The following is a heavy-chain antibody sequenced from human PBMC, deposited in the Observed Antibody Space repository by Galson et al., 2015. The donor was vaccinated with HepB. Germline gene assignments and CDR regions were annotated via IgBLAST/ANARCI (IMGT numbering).Heavy chain of an antibody. CDR1: GFGFSTYW. V-gene: IGHV3-7*01. J-gene: IGHJ5*02. D-gene: IGHD6-13*01. CDR2: IKDDGSEK. CDR3: ARDREVAGGGDWFDP. Sequence: SLRLSCAASGFGFSTYWMSWVRQAPGKGLEWVANIKDDGSEKYYVESVKGRFTISRDNAKNSLWLQMNSLRAEDTAVYYCARDREVAGGGDWFDPWGQGTLVTVSS.